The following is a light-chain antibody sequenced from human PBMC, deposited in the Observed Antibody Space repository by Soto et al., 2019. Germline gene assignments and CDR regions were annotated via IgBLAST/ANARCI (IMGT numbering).Light chain of an antibody. CDR1: RNINSNY. CDR2: DVS. V-gene: IGKV3-20*01. J-gene: IGKJ2*01. CDR3: QQYDNSPYT. Sequence: VLTQSPDSLSLSPGERATLSCGTSRNINSNYLAWYQQMPGQAPRLLIYDVSNRATGVPDRFSGSGSGTDFTLTISRLEPEDFAVYYCQQYDNSPYTFGQGTKLEIK.